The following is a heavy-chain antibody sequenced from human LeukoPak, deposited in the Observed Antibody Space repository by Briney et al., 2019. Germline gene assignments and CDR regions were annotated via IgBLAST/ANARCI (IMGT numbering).Heavy chain of an antibody. Sequence: GGSLRLSCAASGFTFSSYAMHWVRQAPGKGLEWVSYISSSTTTIYYADSVKGRFTISRDNAKNSLYLQMNSLRAEDTAVYYCASTIVTTVYPPGWYFDLWGRGTQVTVSS. CDR1: GFTFSSYA. J-gene: IGHJ2*01. CDR2: ISSSTTTI. CDR3: ASTIVTTVYPPGWYFDL. V-gene: IGHV3-48*04. D-gene: IGHD4-17*01.